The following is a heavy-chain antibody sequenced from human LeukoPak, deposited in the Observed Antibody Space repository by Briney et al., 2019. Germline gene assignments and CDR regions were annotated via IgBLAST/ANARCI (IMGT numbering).Heavy chain of an antibody. J-gene: IGHJ6*02. D-gene: IGHD5-18*01. CDR3: ARVGLWLSSSNYGMDV. Sequence: ASVKVSCKASGYTFTSNYIHWVRQAPGQGLEWMGMIYPRDGSTSYAQKFQGRVTVTRDTSTSTVHMELRSLRSDDTAVYYCARVGLWLSSSNYGMDVWGQGTTVTVSS. CDR1: GYTFTSNY. V-gene: IGHV1-46*01. CDR2: IYPRDGST.